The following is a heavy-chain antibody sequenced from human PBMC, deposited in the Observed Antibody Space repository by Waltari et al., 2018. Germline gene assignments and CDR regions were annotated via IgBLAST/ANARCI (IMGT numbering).Heavy chain of an antibody. V-gene: IGHV3-30*01. CDR3: ARDGHSYFYGSWSDY. CDR2: ISFDGNNI. J-gene: IGHJ4*02. D-gene: IGHD3-10*01. Sequence: QVQLVESGGGVVQPGKSLTLSWEVSGISVSSSAMHWVRQAPGKGLEWVAVISFDGNNIYFADSVKGRFTINRDNSKNTLSLQMNSLTPEDTAIYYCARDGHSYFYGSWSDYWGQGTLVTVSS. CDR1: GISVSSSA.